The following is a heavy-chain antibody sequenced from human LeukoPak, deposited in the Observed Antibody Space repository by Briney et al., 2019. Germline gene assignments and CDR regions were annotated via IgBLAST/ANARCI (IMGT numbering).Heavy chain of an antibody. CDR3: AKDLGQWLTGENY. V-gene: IGHV3-23*01. D-gene: IGHD6-19*01. J-gene: IGHJ4*02. CDR1: GFTFSGYA. Sequence: GGSLRLSCAASGFTFSGYAMSWVRQAPGKGLEWVSAISGSGGSTYYADSVKGRFTISRDNSKNTLYLQMNSLRAEDTAVYYCAKDLGQWLTGENYWDQGTLVTVSS. CDR2: ISGSGGST.